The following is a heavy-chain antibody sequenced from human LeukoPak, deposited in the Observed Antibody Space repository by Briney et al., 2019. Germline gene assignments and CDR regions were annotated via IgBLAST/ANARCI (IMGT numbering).Heavy chain of an antibody. Sequence: PGGSLRLSCGASGFTFSSFGMYWVRQAPGKGLEWVAVIWYDGSNDDYADSVKGRFTISRDNSKNTLYLQMNSLRAEDTAVYYCAKAPQNYYSDSSSYYFLDYWGQGTLVTVSS. J-gene: IGHJ4*02. V-gene: IGHV3-33*06. CDR1: GFTFSSFG. CDR2: IWYDGSND. CDR3: AKAPQNYYSDSSSYYFLDY. D-gene: IGHD3-22*01.